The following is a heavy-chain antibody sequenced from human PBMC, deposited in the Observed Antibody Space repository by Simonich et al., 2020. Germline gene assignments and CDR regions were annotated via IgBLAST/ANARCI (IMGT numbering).Heavy chain of an antibody. J-gene: IGHJ4*02. CDR2: IWYDGSNN. CDR3: ARERYCSGGSCYYFDY. CDR1: GFTFSSYG. V-gene: IGHV3-33*01. Sequence: QVQLVESGGGVVQPGRSLRLSCAASGFTFSSYGMHWVRQAPGKGLEWLAVIWYDGSNNYYADSVKGRFTSSRDNSKNTLYRKRNSLRAEDTAVYYCARERYCSGGSCYYFDYWGQGTLVTVSS. D-gene: IGHD2-15*01.